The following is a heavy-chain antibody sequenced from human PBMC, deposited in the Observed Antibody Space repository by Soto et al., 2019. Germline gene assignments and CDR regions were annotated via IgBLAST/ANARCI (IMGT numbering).Heavy chain of an antibody. J-gene: IGHJ4*02. D-gene: IGHD6-19*01. Sequence: QVLLQESGPGLVQPSGTLSLSCVVSGVSIGSNYYWGGVRQSPGEGLEWLVDMSHIRIVNYNPSLKSRVTISMDKSKNQVSFKRNSVTAADTAVYYCAGSVGWYAIDYLGQGTLVIVSS. CDR1: GVSIGSNYY. CDR2: MSHIRIV. V-gene: IGHV4-4*02. CDR3: AGSVGWYAIDY.